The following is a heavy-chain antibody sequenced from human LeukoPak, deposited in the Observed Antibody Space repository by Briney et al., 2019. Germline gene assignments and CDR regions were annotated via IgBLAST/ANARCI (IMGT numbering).Heavy chain of an antibody. J-gene: IGHJ4*02. CDR2: ISGSGGST. Sequence: PGGSLRLSCAASGFTFSSYAMSWVRQAPGKGLEWVSAISGSGGSTYYADSVKGRFTISRDNSKNTLDLQMNSLRAEDTAVYYCAKDGMGSLVPFDIWGQGTLVTVSS. D-gene: IGHD2-8*02. CDR3: AKDGMGSLVPFDI. V-gene: IGHV3-23*01. CDR1: GFTFSSYA.